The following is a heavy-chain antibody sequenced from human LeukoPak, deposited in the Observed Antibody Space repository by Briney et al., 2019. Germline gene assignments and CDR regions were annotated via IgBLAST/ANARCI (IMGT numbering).Heavy chain of an antibody. Sequence: GGSLRLSCAASGFTFSSYSMNWVRQAPGEGLEWISYISTSSGAIYYADSVQGRFTISRDNTKKTLYLQMNSLRAEDTAVYYCARTYHGYGMDVWGQGTTVTVSS. CDR2: ISTSSGAI. CDR1: GFTFSSYS. J-gene: IGHJ6*02. D-gene: IGHD2-2*01. CDR3: ARTYHGYGMDV. V-gene: IGHV3-48*04.